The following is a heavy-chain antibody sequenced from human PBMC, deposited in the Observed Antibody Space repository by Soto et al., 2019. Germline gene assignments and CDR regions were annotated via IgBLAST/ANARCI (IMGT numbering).Heavy chain of an antibody. CDR2: IKQDGSEK. CDR3: ARVTAAAAYNWFDP. V-gene: IGHV3-7*01. Sequence: GGSLRLSCAASGFTFSSYWMSWVRQAPGKGLEWVANIKQDGSEKYYVDSVKGRFTISRDNAKNSLYLQMNSLRAEDTAVYYCARVTAAAAYNWFDPWGQGTLVTVSS. J-gene: IGHJ5*02. CDR1: GFTFSSYW. D-gene: IGHD6-13*01.